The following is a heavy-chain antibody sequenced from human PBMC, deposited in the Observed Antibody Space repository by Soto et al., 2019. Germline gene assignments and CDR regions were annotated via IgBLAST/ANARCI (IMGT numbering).Heavy chain of an antibody. Sequence: ASVKGSCKASGGTFSSDAISWVRQAPGQGLEWMGWINPISGATNYAQKFQGWVTMTRDTSISTAYMELSRLRSDDTAVYYCARDSSSWDNNWFDPWGQGTLVTVSS. CDR1: GGTFSSDA. CDR2: INPISGAT. CDR3: ARDSSSWDNNWFDP. D-gene: IGHD6-13*01. J-gene: IGHJ5*02. V-gene: IGHV1-2*04.